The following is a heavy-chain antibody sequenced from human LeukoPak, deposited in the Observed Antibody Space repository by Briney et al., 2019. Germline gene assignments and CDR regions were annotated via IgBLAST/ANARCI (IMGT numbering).Heavy chain of an antibody. D-gene: IGHD6-6*01. CDR3: ARERVYSSSFFDY. Sequence: SETLSLTCTVSGGSISSGGYYWSWIRQPPGKGLEWIGYIYHSGSTYYNPSLKSRVTISVDRSKNQFSLKLSSVTAADTAVYYCARERVYSSSFFDYWGQGTLVTVSS. J-gene: IGHJ4*02. CDR2: IYHSGST. CDR1: GGSISSGGYY. V-gene: IGHV4-30-2*01.